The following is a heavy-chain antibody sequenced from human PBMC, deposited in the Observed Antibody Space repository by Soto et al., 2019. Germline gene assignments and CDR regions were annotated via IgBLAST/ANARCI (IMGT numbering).Heavy chain of an antibody. CDR2: ISYDGKTE. V-gene: IGHV3-30*18. Sequence: GGSLRVSCSASGFTFKSYVMHWVRQAPGKGLEWLAVISYDGKTEHYADYVEGRFTISRDNYNNTVYLQTNSLRSEDTAVYYCEKGQPPLIVARPKDHWGQETLVTVSS. CDR1: GFTFKSYV. D-gene: IGHD6-6*01. J-gene: IGHJ4*02. CDR3: EKGQPPLIVARPKDH.